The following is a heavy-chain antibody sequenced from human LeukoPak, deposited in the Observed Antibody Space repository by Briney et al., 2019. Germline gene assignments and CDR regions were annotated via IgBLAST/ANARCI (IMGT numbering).Heavy chain of an antibody. Sequence: GGSLRLSCAASGFTFSSYWMHWVRQAPGKGLVWVSRINSDGSSTSYADSVKGRFTISRDNAKNTLYLQMNSLRAEDTAVYYCARGDITMIGDAFDIWGQGTMVTVSS. CDR2: INSDGSST. V-gene: IGHV3-74*01. D-gene: IGHD3-22*01. CDR3: ARGDITMIGDAFDI. J-gene: IGHJ3*02. CDR1: GFTFSSYW.